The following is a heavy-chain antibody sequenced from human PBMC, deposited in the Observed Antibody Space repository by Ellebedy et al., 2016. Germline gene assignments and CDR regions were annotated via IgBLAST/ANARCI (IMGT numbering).Heavy chain of an antibody. D-gene: IGHD2-2*01. CDR2: IWYDGSNK. Sequence: GESLKISXAASGFTFSSYGMHWVRQAPGKGLEWVAVIWYDGSNKYYADSVKGRFTISRDNSKNTLYLQMNSLRAEDTAVYYCARGDIVVVPAASLAFDIWGQGTMVTVSS. CDR1: GFTFSSYG. CDR3: ARGDIVVVPAASLAFDI. J-gene: IGHJ3*02. V-gene: IGHV3-33*01.